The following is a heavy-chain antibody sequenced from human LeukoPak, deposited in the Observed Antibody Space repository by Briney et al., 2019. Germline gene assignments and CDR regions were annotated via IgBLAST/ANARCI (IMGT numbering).Heavy chain of an antibody. CDR3: ARGRRRLDAFDI. CDR1: GGSFSGYY. V-gene: IGHV4-34*01. CDR2: INHSGST. J-gene: IGHJ3*02. Sequence: PSETLSLTCAVYGGSFSGYYWSWIRQPPGKGLEWIGEINHSGSTNYNPSLKSRVTISVDTSKNQFPLKLSSVTAADTAVYYCARGRRRLDAFDIWGQGTMVTVSS. D-gene: IGHD3-16*01.